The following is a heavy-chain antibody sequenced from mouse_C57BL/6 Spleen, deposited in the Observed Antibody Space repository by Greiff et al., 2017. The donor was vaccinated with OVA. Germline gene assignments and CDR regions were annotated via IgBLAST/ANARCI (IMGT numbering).Heavy chain of an antibody. V-gene: IGHV1-52*01. CDR3: ARYDDYEGAAY. CDR2: IDPSDSET. Sequence: QVQLQQPGAELVRPGSSVKLSCKASGYTFTSYWMHWVKQRPIQGLEWIGNIDPSDSETHYNQKFKDKATLTVDKSSSTAYMQLSSLTSEDSAVYYCARYDDYEGAAYWGQGTLVTVSA. CDR1: GYTFTSYW. J-gene: IGHJ3*01. D-gene: IGHD2-4*01.